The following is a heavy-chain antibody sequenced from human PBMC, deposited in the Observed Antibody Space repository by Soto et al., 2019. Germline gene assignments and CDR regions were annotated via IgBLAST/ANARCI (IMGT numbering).Heavy chain of an antibody. J-gene: IGHJ4*02. D-gene: IGHD1-26*01. CDR1: GFTFSSYA. CDR3: ARSALSGSYYYFDY. Sequence: GGSLRLSCAASGFTFSSYAMHWVRQAPGKGLEWVAVISYDGSNKYYADSVKGRFTISRDNSKNTLYLQMNSLRAEDTAVYYCARSALSGSYYYFDYWGQGTLVTVSS. V-gene: IGHV3-30*04. CDR2: ISYDGSNK.